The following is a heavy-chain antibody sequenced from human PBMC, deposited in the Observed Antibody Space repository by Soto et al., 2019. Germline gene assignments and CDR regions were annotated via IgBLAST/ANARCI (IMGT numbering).Heavy chain of an antibody. J-gene: IGHJ4*02. V-gene: IGHV3-66*01. D-gene: IGHD1-26*01. Sequence: GGSLRLSCAASGFAVSSNYMSWVRQAPGKGLEWVSIIYSGGSTYYADSVKGRFTISRDNSKNTLYLQMNSLRAEDTAVYYCATESIVGATNTFDYWGQGT. CDR1: GFAVSSNY. CDR3: ATESIVGATNTFDY. CDR2: IYSGGST.